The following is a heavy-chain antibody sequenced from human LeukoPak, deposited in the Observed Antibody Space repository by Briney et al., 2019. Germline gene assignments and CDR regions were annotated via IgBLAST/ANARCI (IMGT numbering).Heavy chain of an antibody. Sequence: GGSLRLSCAASGFTFSSYGMHWVRQAPGKGLEWVAVISYDGSNKYYADSVKGRFTISRDNSKKTLYLQMNSLRAEDTAVYYCAKEHQNYDILTGYYIDAFDIWGQGTMVTVSS. V-gene: IGHV3-30*18. CDR2: ISYDGSNK. J-gene: IGHJ3*02. CDR3: AKEHQNYDILTGYYIDAFDI. CDR1: GFTFSSYG. D-gene: IGHD3-9*01.